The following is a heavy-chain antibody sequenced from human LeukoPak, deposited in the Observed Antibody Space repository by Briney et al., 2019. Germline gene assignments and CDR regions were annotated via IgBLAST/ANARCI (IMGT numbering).Heavy chain of an antibody. D-gene: IGHD3-22*01. V-gene: IGHV4-59*01. Sequence: SETLSLTCTVSGGSISSYYWSWIRQSPGRGLEWIGYIYYSGSTNYNPSLKSRVTISVDTSKNQFSLKLSSVTAADTAVYYCARGGYYDSSGYYRIDNWFDPWGQGTLVTVSS. CDR1: GGSISSYY. CDR2: IYYSGST. CDR3: ARGGYYDSSGYYRIDNWFDP. J-gene: IGHJ5*02.